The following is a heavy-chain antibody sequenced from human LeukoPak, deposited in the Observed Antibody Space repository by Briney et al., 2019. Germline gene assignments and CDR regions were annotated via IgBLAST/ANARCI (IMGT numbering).Heavy chain of an antibody. J-gene: IGHJ5*02. Sequence: ASVKVSCKASGYTFTSYYMHWVRQAPGQGLEWMGIINPSGGSTSYAQKFQGRVTMTRDTSTSTVYMELSSLRSEDTAVYYCALERTLGNWFDTWGQGTLVTVSS. V-gene: IGHV1-46*01. CDR3: ALERTLGNWFDT. CDR2: INPSGGST. D-gene: IGHD6-13*01. CDR1: GYTFTSYY.